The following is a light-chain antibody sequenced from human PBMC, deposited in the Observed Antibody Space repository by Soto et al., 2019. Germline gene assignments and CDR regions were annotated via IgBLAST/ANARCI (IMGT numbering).Light chain of an antibody. Sequence: DIQMTQSPSSLSASVGDRVTITCRASQDISDYLAWYQQKPGRVPKLLIYAASTLQSGVPSRFSGSGSGTDLTLTISSLQPVDVASYYCQKYNSGPVAFGPGTKVDIK. CDR1: QDISDY. CDR2: AAS. V-gene: IGKV1-27*01. J-gene: IGKJ3*01. CDR3: QKYNSGPVA.